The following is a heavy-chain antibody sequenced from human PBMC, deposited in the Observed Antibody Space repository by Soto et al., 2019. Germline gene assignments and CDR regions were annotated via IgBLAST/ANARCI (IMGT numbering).Heavy chain of an antibody. J-gene: IGHJ4*02. D-gene: IGHD3-22*01. CDR3: ASPYYYDSSGYYDY. V-gene: IGHV3-48*02. CDR2: ISSSSSTI. Sequence: GGSLRLSCAASGFTFSSYSMNWVRQAPGKGLEWVSYISSSSSTIYYADSVKGRFTISRDNAKNSLYLQMNSLRDEDTAVYYCASPYYYDSSGYYDYWGQGTLVTVSS. CDR1: GFTFSSYS.